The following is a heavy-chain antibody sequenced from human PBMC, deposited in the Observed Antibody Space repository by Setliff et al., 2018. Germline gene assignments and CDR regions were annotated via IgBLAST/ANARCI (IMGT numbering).Heavy chain of an antibody. Sequence: PSETLSLTCTVSGGSLTNGYWSWIWQPPRKGLEWLGYIYYSGTTNYSPSLKSRVTIAVDTSKNQFSLSLKSVTAADTAVYYCAGDRTAYSYGMDVWDKGTRVTVYS. D-gene: IGHD2-8*02. CDR2: IYYSGTT. V-gene: IGHV4-59*01. J-gene: IGHJ6*04. CDR3: AGDRTAYSYGMDV. CDR1: GGSLTNGY.